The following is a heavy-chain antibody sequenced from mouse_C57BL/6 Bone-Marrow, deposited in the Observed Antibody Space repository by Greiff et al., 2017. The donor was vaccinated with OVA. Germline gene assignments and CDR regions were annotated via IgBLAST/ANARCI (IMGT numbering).Heavy chain of an antibody. V-gene: IGHV6-3*01. D-gene: IGHD1-1*01. CDR1: GFTFSNYW. CDR2: IRLKSDNYAT. Sequence: DVMLVESGGGLVQPGGSMKLSCVASGFTFSNYWMNWVRQSPEKGLEWVAQIRLKSDNYATHYAESVKGRFTISRDDSKSSVYLQMNNLRAEDTGIYYCTGGGSSYGWYFDVWGTGTTVTVSS. J-gene: IGHJ1*03. CDR3: TGGGSSYGWYFDV.